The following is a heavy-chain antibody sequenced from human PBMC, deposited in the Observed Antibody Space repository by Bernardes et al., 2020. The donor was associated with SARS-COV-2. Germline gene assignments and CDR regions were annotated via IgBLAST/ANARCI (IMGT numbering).Heavy chain of an antibody. D-gene: IGHD2-2*01. CDR2: ISVSGIT. V-gene: IGHV4-59*01. CDR1: GGSISNSY. CDR3: ARSRSSTTWSFDY. J-gene: IGHJ4*02. Sequence: SETLSLTCTVSGGSISNSYWSWIRQTPGKGLEWIGYISVSGITDDNPSLKSRVTISVDTSRNQFSLKLSSVTAADTAVYYCARSRSSTTWSFDYWGQGIVVTVSP.